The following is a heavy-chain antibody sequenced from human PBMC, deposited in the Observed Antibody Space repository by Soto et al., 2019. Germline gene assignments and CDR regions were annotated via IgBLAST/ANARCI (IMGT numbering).Heavy chain of an antibody. J-gene: IGHJ4*02. CDR2: INAGNGNT. Sequence: QVQLVQSGAEEKKPGASVKVSCKASGYTFTSYAMHWVRQAPGQRLEWMGWINAGNGNTKYSQKFQGRVTITRDTSASTAYMELSSLRSEDTAVYYCARDRYYYDSSGYYLVSFYFDYWGQGTLVTVSS. CDR3: ARDRYYYDSSGYYLVSFYFDY. V-gene: IGHV1-3*05. CDR1: GYTFTSYA. D-gene: IGHD3-22*01.